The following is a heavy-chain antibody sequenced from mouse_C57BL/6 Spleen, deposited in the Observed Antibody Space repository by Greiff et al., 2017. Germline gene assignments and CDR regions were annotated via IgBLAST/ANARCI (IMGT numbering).Heavy chain of an antibody. J-gene: IGHJ4*01. Sequence: QVQLQQPGAELVMPGASVKLSCKASGYTFTSYWMHWVKQRPGQGLEWIGEIDPSDSYTNYNQKFKGKSTLTVDKSSSTAYMQLSSLTSEDSAVYYCARPSYGSSLGAMDYWGQGTSVTVSS. CDR3: ARPSYGSSLGAMDY. CDR1: GYTFTSYW. D-gene: IGHD1-1*01. CDR2: IDPSDSYT. V-gene: IGHV1-69*01.